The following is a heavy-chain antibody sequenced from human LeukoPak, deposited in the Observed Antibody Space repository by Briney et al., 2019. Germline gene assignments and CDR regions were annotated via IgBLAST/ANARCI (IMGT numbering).Heavy chain of an antibody. J-gene: IGHJ5*02. V-gene: IGHV4-59*08. CDR2: IYYTGST. Sequence: SETLSLTCTVSGGSISSYYWNWIRQPPGKGLEWIGYIYYTGSTNYNPSLKSRVTISVDTSKNQFSLKLSSVTAADTAVYYCARHRVVVAANWFDPWGQGTLVTVSS. D-gene: IGHD2-15*01. CDR3: ARHRVVVAANWFDP. CDR1: GGSISSYY.